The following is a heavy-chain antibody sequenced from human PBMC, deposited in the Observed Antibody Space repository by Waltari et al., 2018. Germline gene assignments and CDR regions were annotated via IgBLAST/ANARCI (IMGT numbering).Heavy chain of an antibody. CDR3: ARAYH. CDR1: GFRFSNFW. V-gene: IGHV3-74*01. J-gene: IGHJ5*02. Sequence: EEQLLESGGDLVQPGDSLRLSCAGSGFRFSNFWMNWVRQAPGKGLVWVARISDDGTSVNYADSVKGRFTISRDNAKNTLYLQMNNLRVEDTAIYYCARAYHWGQGTLVTVSS. CDR2: ISDDGTSV.